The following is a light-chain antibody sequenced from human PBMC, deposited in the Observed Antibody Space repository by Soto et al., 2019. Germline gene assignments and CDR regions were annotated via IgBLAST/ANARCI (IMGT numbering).Light chain of an antibody. CDR2: DAS. CDR3: QQRSNWPRSIT. V-gene: IGKV3-11*01. J-gene: IGKJ5*01. Sequence: EIVLTQSPATLSLSPGERATLSCRASQSVSSYLAWYQQKPGQAPRLPIYDASNRATGIPARFSGSGSGTDFTLTISSLEPEDFAVYYCQQRSNWPRSITFGQGTRLEIK. CDR1: QSVSSY.